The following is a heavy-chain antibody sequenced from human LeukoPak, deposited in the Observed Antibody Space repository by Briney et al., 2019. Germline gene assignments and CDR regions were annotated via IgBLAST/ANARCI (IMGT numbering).Heavy chain of an antibody. CDR3: ARCGHYDAYRV. CDR1: GYSFTSYW. J-gene: IGHJ3*01. CDR2: ICVGDSDT. D-gene: IGHD2-21*02. Sequence: GESLKISCMGSGYSFTSYWIGWLGQKPGEGLGWMGIICVGDSDTRYNPSFQGQVTISADRSTSTAYLQWRSLKSSDTAIYYCARCGHYDAYRVWGQGTLVSVSS. V-gene: IGHV5-51*01.